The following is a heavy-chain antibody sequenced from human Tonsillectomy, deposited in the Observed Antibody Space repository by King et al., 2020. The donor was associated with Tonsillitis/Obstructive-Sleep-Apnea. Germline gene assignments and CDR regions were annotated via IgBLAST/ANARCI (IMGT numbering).Heavy chain of an antibody. Sequence: QLVQSVAEVKKPGASVKVSCKASGYTFTSYGISWVRQAPGQGLEWMGWISAYNGNTKYAQKLQGRVTMTTDTSTSTADMELRSLRSDDTAVYYCARGPIAVADTDFDYWGQGTLVTVSS. CDR3: ARGPIAVADTDFDY. CDR1: GYTFTSYG. V-gene: IGHV1-18*01. D-gene: IGHD6-19*01. J-gene: IGHJ4*02. CDR2: ISAYNGNT.